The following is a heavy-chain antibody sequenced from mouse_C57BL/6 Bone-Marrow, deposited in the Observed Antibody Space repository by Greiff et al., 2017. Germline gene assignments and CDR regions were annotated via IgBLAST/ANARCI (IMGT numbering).Heavy chain of an antibody. CDR1: GYTFTSYW. Sequence: VQLQQSGTVLARPGASVKMSCNTSGYTFTSYWMHWVKQRPGQGLEWIGAIYPGNSDTSYNQKFKGKAKLTAVTSASTAYMELSSLTNEDSAVYYCTRYGYDLDYWGQGTTLTVSS. CDR3: TRYGYDLDY. V-gene: IGHV1-5*01. D-gene: IGHD2-2*01. J-gene: IGHJ2*01. CDR2: IYPGNSDT.